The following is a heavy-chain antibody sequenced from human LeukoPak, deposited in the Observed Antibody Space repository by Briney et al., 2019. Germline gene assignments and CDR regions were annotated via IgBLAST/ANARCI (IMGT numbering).Heavy chain of an antibody. CDR2: INPSGST. D-gene: IGHD4/OR15-4a*01. V-gene: IGHV1-46*01. J-gene: IGHJ1*01. CDR1: GYTFTNYY. CDR3: ASPGGDYGVPKTPEYIQH. Sequence: ASVKVSCKAPGYTFTNYYMHWVRQAPGQGLEWMGIINPSGSTSYAQKFQGRVTMTRDMSTSTVYMELSSLRYEDTAVYYCASPGGDYGVPKTPEYIQHWGQGTLVIVSS.